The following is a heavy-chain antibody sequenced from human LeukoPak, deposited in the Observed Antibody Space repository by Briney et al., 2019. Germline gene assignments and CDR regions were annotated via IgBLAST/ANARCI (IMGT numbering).Heavy chain of an antibody. J-gene: IGHJ5*02. V-gene: IGHV1-69*04. D-gene: IGHD3-16*02. CDR2: IIPILGIA. Sequence: SVKVSCKASGGTFSSYAISWVRQAPGQGLEWMGRIIPILGIANYAQKFQDRVTISTDTSASTAYMELSSLRSEDTAVYYCARSEATRLRLGELSLYQWFDPWGQGTLVTVSS. CDR1: GGTFSSYA. CDR3: ARSEATRLRLGELSLYQWFDP.